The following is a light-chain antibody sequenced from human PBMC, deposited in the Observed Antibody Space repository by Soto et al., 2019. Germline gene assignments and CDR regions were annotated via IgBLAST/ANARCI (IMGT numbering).Light chain of an antibody. Sequence: QSVLTQPPSVSGAPGQRVTISCTGSSSNIGAGYDVHWYQQLPGTAPKLLIYGNSNRPSGVSNRFSGSKSGNTASLTISGLQAEDEADYYCSSYTSSSTYVVFGGGTQLTVL. CDR2: GNS. CDR3: SSYTSSSTYVV. V-gene: IGLV1-40*01. CDR1: SSNIGAGYD. J-gene: IGLJ2*01.